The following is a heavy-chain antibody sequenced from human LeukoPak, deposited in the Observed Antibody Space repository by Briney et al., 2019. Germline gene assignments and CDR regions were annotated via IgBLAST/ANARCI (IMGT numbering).Heavy chain of an antibody. CDR1: GGSISSSNW. CDR2: IYHSGST. CDR3: ARRQLNCSGGSCYSYY. D-gene: IGHD2-15*01. Sequence: SGTLSLTCAVSGGSISSSNWWSWVRQPPGKGLEWIGEIYHSGSTNYNPSLKSRVTISVDTSKNQFSLKLSSVTAADTAVYYCARRQLNCSGGSCYSYYWGQGTLVTVSS. V-gene: IGHV4-4*02. J-gene: IGHJ4*02.